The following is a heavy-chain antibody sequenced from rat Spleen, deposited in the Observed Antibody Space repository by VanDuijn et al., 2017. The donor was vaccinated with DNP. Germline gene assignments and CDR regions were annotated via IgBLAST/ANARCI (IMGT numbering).Heavy chain of an antibody. CDR2: ISYDGGST. Sequence: EVQLVESGGGLVQPGRSLKLSCAASGFTFSDYYMAWVRQAPTKGLEWVAYISYDGGSTYYGDSVKGRFTISRDNAKSTLYLQMDSLRSEDTATYYCARKGLYYAWGQGVMVTVSS. J-gene: IGHJ2*01. CDR3: ARKGLYYA. V-gene: IGHV5-7*01. D-gene: IGHD1-6*01. CDR1: GFTFSDYY.